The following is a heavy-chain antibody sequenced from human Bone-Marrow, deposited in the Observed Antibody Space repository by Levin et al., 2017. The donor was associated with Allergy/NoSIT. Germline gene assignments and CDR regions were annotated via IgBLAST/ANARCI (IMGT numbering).Heavy chain of an antibody. D-gene: IGHD3-3*01. CDR2: IWFDGSKE. CDR3: ARDAGGAERERVDYYEAMDV. CDR1: GLSVGNYA. V-gene: IGHV3-33*08. J-gene: IGHJ6*02. Sequence: PGGSLRLSCAASGLSVGNYAMHWVRQAPGKGLEWVALIWFDGSKEYYADSVKGRFIIYKDNYKRTVYLQMSSLSAEDTAVYYCARDAGGAERERVDYYEAMDVWGQGTTVIVSS.